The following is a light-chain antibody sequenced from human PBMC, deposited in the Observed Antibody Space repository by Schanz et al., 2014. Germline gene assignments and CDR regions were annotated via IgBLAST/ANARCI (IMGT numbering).Light chain of an antibody. CDR1: QSVSSY. CDR2: DAS. J-gene: IGKJ1*01. V-gene: IGKV3-15*01. CDR3: QQYLNWPIT. Sequence: EIVLTQSPATLSLSPGDRATLSCRASQSVSSYLAWYQQKPGQAPRLLIYDASTRATGIPARFSGSGSGTEFTLTISSLQSEDFAVYYCQQYLNWPITFGQGTKVEIK.